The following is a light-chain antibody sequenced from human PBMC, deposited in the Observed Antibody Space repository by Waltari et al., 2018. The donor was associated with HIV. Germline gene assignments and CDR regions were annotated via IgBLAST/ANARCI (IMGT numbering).Light chain of an antibody. CDR1: SLDIGLYDF. CDR3: TSHTLTRILL. Sequence: HSALTQPSSMSGSPGQSITISCTGSSLDIGLYDFVSWYQPLPATSPQLIIYGVDRRPPGITSRFSAAKSGDVAALTTSGLRAEDDADCYCTSHTLTRILLFGGGTRLTVL. CDR2: GVD. J-gene: IGLJ3*02. V-gene: IGLV2-14*01.